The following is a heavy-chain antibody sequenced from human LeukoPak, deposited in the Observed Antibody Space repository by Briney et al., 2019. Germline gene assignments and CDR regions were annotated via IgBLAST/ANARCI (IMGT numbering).Heavy chain of an antibody. CDR2: ISGSGGST. CDR1: GFTFSSYA. Sequence: GGSLRLSCAASGFTFSSYAMSWVRQAPGKGLEWVSAISGSGGSTYYADSVKGRFTISRDNSKNTLYLQMHSLRPGDTAVYYCVREDTPATANYWGQGTLVTFSS. J-gene: IGHJ4*02. V-gene: IGHV3-23*01. D-gene: IGHD2-21*02. CDR3: VREDTPATANY.